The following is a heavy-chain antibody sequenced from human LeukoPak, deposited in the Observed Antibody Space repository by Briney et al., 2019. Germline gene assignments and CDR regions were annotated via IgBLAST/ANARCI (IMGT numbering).Heavy chain of an antibody. CDR2: IRSKAYGGTT. J-gene: IGHJ3*02. CDR3: TRDHVRRVSYHDSSGYLLPADDAFDI. D-gene: IGHD3-22*01. V-gene: IGHV3-49*04. CDR1: GFTFGDYA. Sequence: PGGSLRLSCTASGFTFGDYAMSWVRQAPGKGLEWVGFIRSKAYGGTTEYAASVKGRFTISRDDSKSIAYLQMNSLKTEDTAVYYCTRDHVRRVSYHDSSGYLLPADDAFDIWGQGTMVTVSS.